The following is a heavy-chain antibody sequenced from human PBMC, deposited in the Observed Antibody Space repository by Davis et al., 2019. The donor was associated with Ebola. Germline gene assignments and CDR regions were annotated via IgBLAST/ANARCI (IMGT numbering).Heavy chain of an antibody. Sequence: AASVKVSCKTSGYTFPSYPIHWVRQAPGQRLEWMGWINAANGNTKYSQSFQGRVTITRDTSARTAYLEVTSLTSEDTAVYYCAREWQNYYSYWGQGTLVTVSS. CDR2: INAANGNT. J-gene: IGHJ4*02. D-gene: IGHD2-21*02. CDR3: AREWQNYYSY. CDR1: GYTFPSYP. V-gene: IGHV1-3*01.